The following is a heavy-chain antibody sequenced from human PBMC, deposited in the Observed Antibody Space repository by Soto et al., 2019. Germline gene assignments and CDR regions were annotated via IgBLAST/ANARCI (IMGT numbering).Heavy chain of an antibody. Sequence: SETLSLTCTVSGGSISSYYWSWIRQPPGKGLEWIGYIYYSGSTNYNPSLKSRVTISVDTSKNQFSLKLSSVTAADTAVYYCAGGVRGVMYYFDYWGQGTLVTVSS. CDR3: AGGVRGVMYYFDY. CDR2: IYYSGST. J-gene: IGHJ4*02. D-gene: IGHD3-10*01. V-gene: IGHV4-59*01. CDR1: GGSISSYY.